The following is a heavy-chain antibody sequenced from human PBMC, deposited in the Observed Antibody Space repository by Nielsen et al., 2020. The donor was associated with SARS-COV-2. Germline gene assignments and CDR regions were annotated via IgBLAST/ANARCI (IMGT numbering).Heavy chain of an antibody. CDR2: ISWNSGSI. Sequence: SLKISCAASGFNFDDYAMHWVRQAPGKGLEWVSGISWNSGSIGYADSVKGRFTISRDNSKNTLYLQMNSLRAEDTAVYYCAGRIAVAGPLQYWGQGTLVTVSS. J-gene: IGHJ1*01. D-gene: IGHD6-19*01. V-gene: IGHV3-9*01. CDR3: AGRIAVAGPLQY. CDR1: GFNFDDYA.